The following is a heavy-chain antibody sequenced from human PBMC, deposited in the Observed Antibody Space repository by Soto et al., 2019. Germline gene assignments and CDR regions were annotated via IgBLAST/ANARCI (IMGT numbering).Heavy chain of an antibody. J-gene: IGHJ5*02. Sequence: ASVKVSCKASGYTFTSYDINWVRQATGQGLEWMGWMNPNSGNTGYAQKFQGRVTMTRNTSISTAYMELSSLRSEDTAVYYCARVYYDFFSGYFRPPDWFDLCGKGSLVTVSS. CDR2: MNPNSGNT. D-gene: IGHD3-3*01. CDR3: ARVYYDFFSGYFRPPDWFDL. CDR1: GYTFTSYD. V-gene: IGHV1-8*01.